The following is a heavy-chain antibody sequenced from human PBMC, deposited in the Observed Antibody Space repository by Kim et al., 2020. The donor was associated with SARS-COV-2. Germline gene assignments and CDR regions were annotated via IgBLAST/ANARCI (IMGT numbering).Heavy chain of an antibody. CDR2: IIPIFGTT. CDR1: GGTFSSYA. CDR3: ASRSSSAREGHYYYYYGMDV. J-gene: IGHJ6*02. Sequence: SVKVSCKASGGTFSSYAISWVRQAPGQGLEWMGGIIPIFGTTNYAQKFQGRVTITADESTSTAYMELSSLRSEDTAVYYCASRSSSAREGHYYYYYGMDVWGQGTTVTVSS. V-gene: IGHV1-69*13. D-gene: IGHD6-6*01.